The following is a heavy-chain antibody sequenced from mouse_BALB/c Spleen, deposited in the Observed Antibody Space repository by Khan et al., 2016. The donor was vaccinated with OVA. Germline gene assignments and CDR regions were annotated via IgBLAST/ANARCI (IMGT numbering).Heavy chain of an antibody. J-gene: IGHJ3*01. CDR3: SRELRVGGFAY. Sequence: QVQLKESGPGLVAPSQSLSITCTVSGFSLTGYGVNWVRQPPGKDLEWLGMIWSDGSTDYNSALKSRLSINKDNSKSQVFLKMNSLQTDDTAGYFCSRELRVGGFAYWGQGTLVTVST. D-gene: IGHD1-1*01. CDR1: GFSLTGYG. CDR2: IWSDGST. V-gene: IGHV2-6-7*01.